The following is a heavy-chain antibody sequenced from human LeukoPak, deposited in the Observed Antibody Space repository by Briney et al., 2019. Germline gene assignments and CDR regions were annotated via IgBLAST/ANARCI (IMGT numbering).Heavy chain of an antibody. J-gene: IGHJ4*02. CDR1: GFTFSSYG. Sequence: GGSLRLSCAASGFTFSSYGMHWVRQAPGKGLEWVAVISFDGINKFYADSVKGRFTISRDNSENTLYLQMNSLRAEDTAVYYCAKRGGTGYSSSWYSNWGQGTLVTVSS. D-gene: IGHD6-13*01. V-gene: IGHV3-30*18. CDR3: AKRGGTGYSSSWYSN. CDR2: ISFDGINK.